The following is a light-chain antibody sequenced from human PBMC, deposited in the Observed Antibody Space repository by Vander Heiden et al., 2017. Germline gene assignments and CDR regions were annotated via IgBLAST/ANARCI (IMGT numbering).Light chain of an antibody. V-gene: IGKV4-1*01. CDR3: QQYYSTPT. J-gene: IGKJ5*01. CDR2: WAS. CDR1: QSVLYSSNNKNY. Sequence: DIVMPHSPDSLAVSLGERATINCKSSQSVLYSSNNKNYLAWYQQKPGQPPTLLIYWASTREAGVPDRCSGSGSGTDFTLTISSLQAEDVAVYYCQQYYSTPTFGQGTRLEIK.